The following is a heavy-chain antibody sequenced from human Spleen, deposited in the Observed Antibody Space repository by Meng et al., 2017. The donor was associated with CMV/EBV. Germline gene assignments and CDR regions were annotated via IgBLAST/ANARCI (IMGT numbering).Heavy chain of an antibody. CDR3: ARHIVVVVAATPGWFDP. CDR2: IYYSGST. V-gene: IGHV4-38-2*02. CDR1: GYSISSGYY. J-gene: IGHJ5*02. Sequence: GSLRLSCTVSGYSISSGYYWGWIRQPPGKGLEWIGSIYYSGSTYYNPSLKSRVTISVDTSKNQFSLKLSSVTAADTAVYYCARHIVVVVAATPGWFDPWGQGTLVTVSS. D-gene: IGHD2-15*01.